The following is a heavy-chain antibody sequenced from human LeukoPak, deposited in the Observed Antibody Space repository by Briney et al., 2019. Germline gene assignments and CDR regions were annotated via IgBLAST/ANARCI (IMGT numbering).Heavy chain of an antibody. Sequence: SETLSLTRTVSGGSITGYYWTWIRQPAAKGLEGIGGVSDTGRACYNLSLHRRVTISLYTSNHRVSLKVTSLAAADTAVYYCARGTDMTHISGYYSFVYWGQGTLVSVSS. V-gene: IGHV4-4*07. CDR2: VSDTGRA. J-gene: IGHJ4*02. D-gene: IGHD5-12*01. CDR3: ARGTDMTHISGYYSFVY. CDR1: GGSITGYY.